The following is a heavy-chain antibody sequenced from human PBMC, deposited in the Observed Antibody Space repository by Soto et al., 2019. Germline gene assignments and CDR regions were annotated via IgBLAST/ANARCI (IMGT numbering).Heavy chain of an antibody. CDR2: ISYDGNNK. V-gene: IGHV3-30*18. Sequence: QVQLVESGGGVVQPGRSLRLSCPASGFTFSSYDIHWVRQAPGKGLEWVAVISYDGNNKYYADSVKGRFTISRDNFKNPLYLQMDSLRAEDTAMYYCAKDHLETTVTTPSYWGQGTLVTVSS. CDR3: AKDHLETTVTTPSY. CDR1: GFTFSSYD. D-gene: IGHD4-17*01. J-gene: IGHJ4*02.